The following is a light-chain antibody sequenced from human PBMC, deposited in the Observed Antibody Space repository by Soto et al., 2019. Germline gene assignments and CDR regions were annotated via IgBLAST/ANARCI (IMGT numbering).Light chain of an antibody. CDR2: AAS. CDR3: QQYDNYPFT. Sequence: EIVLTQSPGTLSLSPGERATLSCRASQSVSSSYLAWYQQKPEKGPRSLIYAASRLQNGVPPRFSGSGSGTEFTLTISSLEPEDFGTYYCQQYDNYPFTFGPGTKVDV. J-gene: IGKJ3*01. V-gene: IGKV3-20*01. CDR1: QSVSSSY.